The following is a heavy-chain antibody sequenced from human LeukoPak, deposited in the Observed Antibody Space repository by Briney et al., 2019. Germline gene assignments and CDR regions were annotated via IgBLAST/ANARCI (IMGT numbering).Heavy chain of an antibody. CDR3: ARVGLDRRGYSGYESFDY. J-gene: IGHJ4*02. CDR2: ISTSSSYI. CDR1: GFTFSTYY. V-gene: IGHV3-21*01. D-gene: IGHD5-12*01. Sequence: GGSLRLSCAAPGFTFSTYYMNWVRQAPGKGLEWVSSISTSSSYIYYADSVKGRFTISRDNAKNSLYLQINSLRAEDTAVYYCARVGLDRRGYSGYESFDYWGQGTLVTVSS.